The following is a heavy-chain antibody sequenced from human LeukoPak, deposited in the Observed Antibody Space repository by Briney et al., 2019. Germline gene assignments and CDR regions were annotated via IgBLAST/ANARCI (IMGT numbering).Heavy chain of an antibody. D-gene: IGHD6-13*01. CDR1: GFTFSSYA. CDR3: ARDGRIAAAGFFDY. J-gene: IGHJ4*02. V-gene: IGHV3-30-3*01. Sequence: PGRSLRLSCAASGFTFSSYAMHWVRQAPGKGLEWVAVISYDGSNKYYADSVKGRFTISRDNSKNTLYLQMNSLRAEDTAVYYCARDGRIAAAGFFDYWGQGTLVTVSS. CDR2: ISYDGSNK.